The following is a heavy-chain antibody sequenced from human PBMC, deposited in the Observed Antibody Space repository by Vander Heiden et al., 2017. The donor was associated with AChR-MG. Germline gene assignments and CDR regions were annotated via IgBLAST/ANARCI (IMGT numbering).Heavy chain of an antibody. CDR3: ARDHRTWIQLWPDAFDI. Sequence: QVQLVESGGGVVQSGRSLRLSCAASGFTFSSYGMHWVRQAPGKGLEWVAVIWYDGSNKYYADSVKGRFTISRDNSKNTLYLQMNSLRAEDTAVYYCARDHRTWIQLWPDAFDIWGQGTMVTVSS. V-gene: IGHV3-33*01. CDR2: IWYDGSNK. CDR1: GFTFSSYG. J-gene: IGHJ3*02. D-gene: IGHD5-18*01.